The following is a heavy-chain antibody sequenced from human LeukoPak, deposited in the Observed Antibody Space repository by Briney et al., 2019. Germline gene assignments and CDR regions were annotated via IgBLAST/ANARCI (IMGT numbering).Heavy chain of an antibody. J-gene: IGHJ4*02. CDR2: IYYSGST. CDR3: AREGGIWFGEFPYFDY. D-gene: IGHD3-10*01. Sequence: SETLSLTCSVSGGSISSSNYYWGWIWQPPGKGLEWIGYIYYSGSTNYNPSLKSRVTISVDTSKNQFSLKLSSVTAADTAVYYCAREGGIWFGEFPYFDYWGQGTLVTVSS. V-gene: IGHV4-61*01. CDR1: GGSISSSNYY.